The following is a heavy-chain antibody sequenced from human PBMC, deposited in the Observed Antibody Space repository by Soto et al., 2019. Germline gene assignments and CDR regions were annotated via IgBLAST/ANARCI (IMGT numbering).Heavy chain of an antibody. CDR2: ISSGGGTT. CDR3: AKDRPFNWGYYFDP. J-gene: IGHJ4*02. D-gene: IGHD7-27*01. Sequence: EVQLLESGGGLVQPGGSLRLSCAASGFTFSSYAMNWVRQAPGKGLEWVSSISSGGGTTYYADSVKGRFTISRDNSMNTLCLQMNSLRVEDTAVYYCAKDRPFNWGYYFDPWGQGSLVTVST. CDR1: GFTFSSYA. V-gene: IGHV3-23*01.